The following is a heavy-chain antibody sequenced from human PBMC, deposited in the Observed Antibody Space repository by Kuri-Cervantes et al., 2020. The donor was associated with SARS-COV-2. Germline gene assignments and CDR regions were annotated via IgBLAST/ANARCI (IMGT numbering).Heavy chain of an antibody. CDR3: ARARAAAGTFIEYFQH. Sequence: GESLKISCAASGFTFSDYYMSWVRQAPGKGLEWVAVISYDGSNKYYADSVKGRFTISRDNSKNTLYLQMNSLRAEDTAVYYCARARAAAGTFIEYFQHWGQGTVVTVSS. V-gene: IGHV3-30-3*01. D-gene: IGHD6-13*01. CDR1: GFTFSDYY. CDR2: ISYDGSNK. J-gene: IGHJ1*01.